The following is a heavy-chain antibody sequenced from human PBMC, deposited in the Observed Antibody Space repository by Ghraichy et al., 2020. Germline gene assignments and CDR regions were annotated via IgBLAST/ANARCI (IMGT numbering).Heavy chain of an antibody. CDR2: ITYDGSDK. D-gene: IGHD1-26*01. J-gene: IGHJ6*02. CDR3: AKGRSGSYVYGMDV. V-gene: IGHV3-30*18. CDR1: GFTFNYYG. Sequence: SLRLSCAASGFTFNYYGMHWVRQAPGKGLEWVAVITYDGSDKYYADSVKGRFTISRDNSKNTLYLQMNSLRAEDTAVYYCAKGRSGSYVYGMDVWGQGTTVTVSS.